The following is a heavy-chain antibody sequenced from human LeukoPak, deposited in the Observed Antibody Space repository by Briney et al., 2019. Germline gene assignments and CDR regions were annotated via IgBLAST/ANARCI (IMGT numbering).Heavy chain of an antibody. Sequence: ASVKVSCKASGYTFTGYYMHWVRQAPGQGFEWMGWINPNSGGTNYAQKFQGRVTMTRDTSISTAYMELSRLRSDDTAVYYCARDNDWLLSNYYFDYWGQGTLVTVSS. CDR1: GYTFTGYY. D-gene: IGHD3-9*01. J-gene: IGHJ4*02. CDR3: ARDNDWLLSNYYFDY. CDR2: INPNSGGT. V-gene: IGHV1-2*02.